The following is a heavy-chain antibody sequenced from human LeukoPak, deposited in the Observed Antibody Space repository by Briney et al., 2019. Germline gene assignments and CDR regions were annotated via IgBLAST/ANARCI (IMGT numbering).Heavy chain of an antibody. J-gene: IGHJ4*02. Sequence: SETLSLTCSVSGDSVSSSSYYWGRIRQPPGKGLEWIGSIYFTGSTYYNPSLRSRAIISVDTYKNQFSLKHSSVTAADTAVYYCARVAVVVPAAIDYWGQGTLVTVSS. CDR3: ARVAVVVPAAIDY. CDR1: GDSVSSSSYY. CDR2: IYFTGST. V-gene: IGHV4-39*07. D-gene: IGHD2-2*01.